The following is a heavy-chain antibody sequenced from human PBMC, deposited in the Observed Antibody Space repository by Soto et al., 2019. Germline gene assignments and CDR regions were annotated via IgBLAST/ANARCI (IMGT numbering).Heavy chain of an antibody. CDR1: GFTFSSDG. Sequence: QVQLVESGGGVVQPGRSLRLSCAASGFTFSSDGMHWVRQAPGKGLEWVAVISYDGSYQYYVDSVKGRFTISRDNSKNTVYLQMNSLRAEDKAVYYCAKDEISKTIRGDAFNFWGQGTMVTVSS. CDR2: ISYDGSYQ. D-gene: IGHD1-7*01. CDR3: AKDEISKTIRGDAFNF. V-gene: IGHV3-30*18. J-gene: IGHJ3*01.